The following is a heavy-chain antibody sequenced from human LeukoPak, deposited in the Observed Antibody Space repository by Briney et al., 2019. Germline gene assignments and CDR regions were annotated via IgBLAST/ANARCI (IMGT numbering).Heavy chain of an antibody. CDR2: INPNSGGT. D-gene: IGHD4-17*01. CDR1: GYTSTGYY. J-gene: IGHJ6*02. Sequence: GASVKVSCKASGYTSTGYYMHWVRQAPGQGLEWMGWINPNSGGTNYAQKFQGWVTMTRDTSISTAYMELSRLRSDDTAVYYCARGGVTTVTTLGGDNYYYGMDVWGQGTTVTVSS. V-gene: IGHV1-2*04. CDR3: ARGGVTTVTTLGGDNYYYGMDV.